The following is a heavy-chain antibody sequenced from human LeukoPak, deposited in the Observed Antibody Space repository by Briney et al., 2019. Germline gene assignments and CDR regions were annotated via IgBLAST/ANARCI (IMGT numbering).Heavy chain of an antibody. CDR3: ARRPTGDPKFDY. CDR1: GGSISSYY. Sequence: SETLSLTCTVSGGSISSYYWSWIRQPAGKGLEWIGRIYTSGRTNYNPSLKSRVTMSVDTSKNRFSLKLSTVTAADTAVYYCARRPTGDPKFDYWGQGTLVTVSS. CDR2: IYTSGRT. V-gene: IGHV4-4*07. D-gene: IGHD7-27*01. J-gene: IGHJ4*02.